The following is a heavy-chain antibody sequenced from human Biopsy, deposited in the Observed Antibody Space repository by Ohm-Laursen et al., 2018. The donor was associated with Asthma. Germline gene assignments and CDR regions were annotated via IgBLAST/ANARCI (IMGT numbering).Heavy chain of an antibody. V-gene: IGHV1-69*13. D-gene: IGHD4-17*01. Sequence: SVKASCKASGDSLGSFINYAISWVRQAPRQGLEWMGGLIPVLGTADYAPMFEGGVTITADESTSTAYLELTSLRFEDTAVYYCAREVSTVDYGYYYFAMDVWGQGTTVTVSS. CDR1: GDSLGSFINYA. J-gene: IGHJ6*02. CDR2: LIPVLGTA. CDR3: AREVSTVDYGYYYFAMDV.